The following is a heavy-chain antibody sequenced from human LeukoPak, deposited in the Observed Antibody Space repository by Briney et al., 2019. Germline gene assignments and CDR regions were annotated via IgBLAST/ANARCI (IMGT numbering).Heavy chain of an antibody. J-gene: IGHJ4*02. CDR1: GGSISSYY. CDR3: ARDPAIFGVEYYFDY. D-gene: IGHD3-3*01. V-gene: IGHV4-59*01. Sequence: SETLSLTCTVSGGSISSYYWSWIRQPPGKGLEWIGYIYYSGSTNYNPSLKSRVTISVDTSKNQFSLKLSSVTAADTAVYYCARDPAIFGVEYYFDYWGQGTLVTVSS. CDR2: IYYSGST.